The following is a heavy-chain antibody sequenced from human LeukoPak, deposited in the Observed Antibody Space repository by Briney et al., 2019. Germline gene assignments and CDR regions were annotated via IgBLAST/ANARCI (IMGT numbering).Heavy chain of an antibody. Sequence: ASVKVSCKASGYTFTRSEMHWVRQAPGQGLEWMGIINPSGGTTIYAQKFRDRVTMTRDTSTSTVYMELSSLRSEDSAVYYCALVGPVAGFYYFDDWGQGTLVTVSS. CDR1: GYTFTRSE. CDR2: INPSGGTT. V-gene: IGHV1-46*01. J-gene: IGHJ4*02. CDR3: ALVGPVAGFYYFDD. D-gene: IGHD6-19*01.